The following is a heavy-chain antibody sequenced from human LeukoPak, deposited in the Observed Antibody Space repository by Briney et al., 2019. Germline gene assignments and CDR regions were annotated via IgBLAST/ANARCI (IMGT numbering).Heavy chain of an antibody. CDR3: ARDKSAGADTGSSFYY. CDR2: IKQDGSEK. J-gene: IGHJ4*02. Sequence: GGSLRLSCAASGFTFSDYWMTWVRQAPGKGLEWVASIKQDGSEKYYVDSVKGRFTFSRDNAKNSLYLQMDSLRAEDTAVYYCARDKSAGADTGSSFYYWGQGALVTVSS. V-gene: IGHV3-7*03. D-gene: IGHD3-10*01. CDR1: GFTFSDYW.